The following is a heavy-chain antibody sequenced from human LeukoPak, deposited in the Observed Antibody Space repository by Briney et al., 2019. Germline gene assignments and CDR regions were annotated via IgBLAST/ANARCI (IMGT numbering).Heavy chain of an antibody. CDR2: IYYSGST. D-gene: IGHD3-16*01. CDR1: GGSISSSSYY. CDR3: ARHSDYESAIAY. J-gene: IGHJ4*02. V-gene: IGHV4-39*01. Sequence: ETLSLTCTVSGGSISSSSYYWGWIRQPPGKGVEWIGSIYYSGSTYYNPSLKSRVTISVDTSKNQFSLKLSSVTAADTAVYYCARHSDYESAIAYWGQGTLVTVSS.